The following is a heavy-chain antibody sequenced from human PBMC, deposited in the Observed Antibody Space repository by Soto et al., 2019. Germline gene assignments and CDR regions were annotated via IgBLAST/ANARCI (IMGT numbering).Heavy chain of an antibody. D-gene: IGHD1-1*01. CDR3: AAELDFGKEAVV. CDR2: TIPLFGTT. V-gene: IGHV1-69*01. CDR1: GDTFKNSV. J-gene: IGHJ6*02. Sequence: QVQLVQSGVEVKKPGSSVRVSCKASGDTFKNSVISWVRQAPGQGLEWMAGTIPLFGTTDYAQKFQGRLTITPDESTTTAYMEVSILTSADTAVYYGAAELDFGKEAVVWGHATTVIVSS.